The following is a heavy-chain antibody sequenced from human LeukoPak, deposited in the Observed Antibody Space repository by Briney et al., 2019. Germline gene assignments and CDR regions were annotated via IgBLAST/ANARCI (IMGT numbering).Heavy chain of an antibody. CDR2: IWYDGSNK. Sequence: GGSLRLSCAASGFTFSNYGMPWVRQAPGRGLEWVAVIWYDGSNKYYADSVKGRFTISRDNSKNTLCLQMNSLRAEDTAVYYCARFSSGWYNGLDYWGQGTLATVSS. J-gene: IGHJ4*02. D-gene: IGHD6-19*01. CDR3: ARFSSGWYNGLDY. CDR1: GFTFSNYG. V-gene: IGHV3-33*01.